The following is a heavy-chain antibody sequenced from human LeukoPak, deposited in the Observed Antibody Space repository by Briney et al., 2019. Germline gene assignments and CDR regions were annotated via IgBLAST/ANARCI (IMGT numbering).Heavy chain of an antibody. V-gene: IGHV3-30*18. CDR3: AKPTGSYSSPASAAFDY. CDR1: GFTFSSYG. Sequence: GGSLRLSCAASGFTFSSYGMHWVRQAPGKGLEWVAVISYDGSNKYYADSVKGRFTISRDNSKNTLYLQMNSLRAEDTAVYYCAKPTGSYSSPASAAFDYWGQGTLVTVSS. J-gene: IGHJ4*02. D-gene: IGHD3-10*01. CDR2: ISYDGSNK.